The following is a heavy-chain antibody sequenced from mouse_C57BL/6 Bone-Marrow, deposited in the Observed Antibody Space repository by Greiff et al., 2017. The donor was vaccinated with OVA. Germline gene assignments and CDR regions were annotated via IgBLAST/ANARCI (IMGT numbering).Heavy chain of an antibody. CDR1: GYTFTGYW. CDR2: ILPGSGST. V-gene: IGHV1-9*01. Sequence: QVQLQQSGAELMKPGASVKLSCKATGYTFTGYWIEWVKQRPGHGLEWIGEILPGSGSTNYNEKFKGKATFTADTSSNTAYMQLSSLTTEDSAIYYCARNMVTTRGFAYWGQGTLVTVSA. D-gene: IGHD2-3*01. J-gene: IGHJ3*01. CDR3: ARNMVTTRGFAY.